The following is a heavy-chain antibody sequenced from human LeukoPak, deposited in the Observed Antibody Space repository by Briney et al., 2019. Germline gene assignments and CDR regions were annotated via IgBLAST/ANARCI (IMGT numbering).Heavy chain of an antibody. Sequence: PGGSLRLSCAPSGLTFSSYSMNWVRQAPGKGLEWVSYISSSSSIISYADSVKGPFTISRDNAKNSLYLQMNSLRDEDTAVYYCARTVIAVAANWFDPWGQGTLVTVSS. D-gene: IGHD6-19*01. CDR2: ISSSSSII. J-gene: IGHJ5*02. V-gene: IGHV3-48*02. CDR3: ARTVIAVAANWFDP. CDR1: GLTFSSYS.